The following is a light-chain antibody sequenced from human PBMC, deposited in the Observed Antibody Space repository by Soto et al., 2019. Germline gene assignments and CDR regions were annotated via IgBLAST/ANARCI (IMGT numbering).Light chain of an antibody. CDR2: DAS. V-gene: IGKV3-11*01. Sequence: EIVLPQSPATLSSSPGERATLSCRASQSVSSSLAWNQQKPGQAPRPLIYDASNRATGIPARFSGSGSGTDFTLTISRLEPEDFAVYYCHQRSNWPLTFGAGTKVDI. CDR3: HQRSNWPLT. CDR1: QSVSSS. J-gene: IGKJ3*01.